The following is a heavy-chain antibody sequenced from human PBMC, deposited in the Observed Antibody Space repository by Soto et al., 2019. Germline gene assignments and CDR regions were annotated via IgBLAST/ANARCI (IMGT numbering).Heavy chain of an antibody. CDR3: ARDDDHTIFEKDFDY. V-gene: IGHV3-21*01. CDR1: GFTFSSYS. Sequence: GGSLRLSCAASGFTFSSYSMNWVRQAPGKGLEWVSSISSSSSYIYYADSVKGRFTISRDNAKNSLYLQMNSLRAEDTAVYYCARDDDHTIFEKDFDYWGQGTLVTVSS. CDR2: ISSSSSYI. D-gene: IGHD3-3*01. J-gene: IGHJ4*02.